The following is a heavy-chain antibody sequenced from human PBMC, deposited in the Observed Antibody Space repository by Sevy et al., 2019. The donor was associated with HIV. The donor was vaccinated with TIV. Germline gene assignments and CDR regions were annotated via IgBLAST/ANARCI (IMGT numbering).Heavy chain of an antibody. CDR1: GYTFTSYD. D-gene: IGHD2-15*01. J-gene: IGHJ6*02. CDR3: ARNRAKICSGGSCYSDYYYGMDV. CDR2: MNPNSGNT. Sequence: ASVKVSCKASGYTFTSYDINWVRQATGQGLEWMGWMNPNSGNTGYAQKFQGRVTMTRNTSISTAYMELSSLRSEDTAVYYCARNRAKICSGGSCYSDYYYGMDVWGQGTTVTVSS. V-gene: IGHV1-8*01.